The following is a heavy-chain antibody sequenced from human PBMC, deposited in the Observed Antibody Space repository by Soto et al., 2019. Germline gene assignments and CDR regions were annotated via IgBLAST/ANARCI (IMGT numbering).Heavy chain of an antibody. CDR2: INHSGST. J-gene: IGHJ4*02. CDR1: GGSFSGYY. Sequence: PSETLSLTCAVYGGSFSGYYWSWIRQPPGKGLEWIGEINHSGSTNYNPSLKSRVTISVDTSKNQFSLKLSSVTAADTAVYYCARRLLVRGVPFAYWGQGTLVTVSS. D-gene: IGHD3-10*01. CDR3: ARRLLVRGVPFAY. V-gene: IGHV4-34*01.